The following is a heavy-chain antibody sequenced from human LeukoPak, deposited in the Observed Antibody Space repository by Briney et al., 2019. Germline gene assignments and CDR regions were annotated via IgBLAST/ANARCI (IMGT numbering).Heavy chain of an antibody. J-gene: IGHJ3*02. CDR1: GYTFTSYY. CDR3: ARLYYYDSSGYPGAFDI. D-gene: IGHD3-22*01. Sequence: GASVKVSCKASGYTFTSYYMHWVRQAPGQGLEWMGIINPSGGSTSYAQKFQGRVTMTRDTSTSTVYMELSSLRSDDTAVYYCARLYYYDSSGYPGAFDIWGQGTMVTVSS. V-gene: IGHV1-46*01. CDR2: INPSGGST.